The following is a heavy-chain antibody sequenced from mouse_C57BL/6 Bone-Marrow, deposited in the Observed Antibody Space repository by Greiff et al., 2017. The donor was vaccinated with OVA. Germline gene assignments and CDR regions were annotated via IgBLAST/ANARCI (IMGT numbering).Heavy chain of an antibody. CDR1: GIDFSRYW. Sequence: EAGGIDFSRYWMSWVRRAPGKGLEWIGEINPDSSTINYAPSLKDKFIISRDNAKNTLYLQMSKVRSEDTALYYCARGSLLRYFDYWGQGTTLTVSS. D-gene: IGHD1-1*01. J-gene: IGHJ2*01. V-gene: IGHV4-1*01. CDR2: INPDSSTI. CDR3: ARGSLLRYFDY.